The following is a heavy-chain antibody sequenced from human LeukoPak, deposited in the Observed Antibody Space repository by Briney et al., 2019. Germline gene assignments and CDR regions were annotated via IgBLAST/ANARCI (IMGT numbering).Heavy chain of an antibody. J-gene: IGHJ3*02. CDR2: FYHGGST. CDR3: ARYRAFDI. CDR1: GYSISTGYY. V-gene: IGHV4-38-2*02. Sequence: PSETLSLTCTVSGYSISTGYYWDWIRQPPGKGLEWIGTFYHGGSTYYNPSLKSRVTISVDTSKNQFSLNLTSVTAADTAVYYCARYRAFDIWGQGTMVTVSS.